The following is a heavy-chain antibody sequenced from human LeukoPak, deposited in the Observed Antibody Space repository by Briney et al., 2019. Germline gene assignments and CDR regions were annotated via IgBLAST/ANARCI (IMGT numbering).Heavy chain of an antibody. J-gene: IGHJ6*02. V-gene: IGHV3-30-3*01. Sequence: PGGSLRLSCAASGFTFSSYAMHRVRQAPGKGLEWVAVISYDGSNKYYADSVKGRFTISRDNSKNTLYLQMNSLRAEDTAVYYCGASPHYYYGMDVWGQGTTVTVSS. CDR1: GFTFSSYA. CDR2: ISYDGSNK. CDR3: GASPHYYYGMDV.